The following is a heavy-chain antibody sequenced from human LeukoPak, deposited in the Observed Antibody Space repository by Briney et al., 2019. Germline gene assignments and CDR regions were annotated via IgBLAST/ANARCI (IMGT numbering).Heavy chain of an antibody. CDR2: IPYDGSNK. D-gene: IGHD6-6*01. CDR1: GFTFSSYA. CDR3: ARLELDP. V-gene: IGHV3-30-3*01. J-gene: IGHJ5*02. Sequence: PGGSLRLSCAASGFTFSSYAMHWVRQAPGKGLEWVAVIPYDGSNKYYADSVKGRFTISRDNSKNTLYLQMNSLRAEDTAVYYCARLELDPWGQGTLVTVSS.